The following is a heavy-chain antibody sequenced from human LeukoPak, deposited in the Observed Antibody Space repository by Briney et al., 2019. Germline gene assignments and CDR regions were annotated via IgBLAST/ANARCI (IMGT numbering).Heavy chain of an antibody. CDR3: ARVGCTGGSCYGWFDP. V-gene: IGHV1-2*02. J-gene: IGHJ5*02. CDR1: GYIFTDYY. CDR2: INPNSGGT. D-gene: IGHD2-15*01. Sequence: GASVKVSCTASGYIFTDYYMHWVRQAPGQGLEWMGWINPNSGGTNSAQKSQGRVTMTRDTSISTAYMELSRMRSDDTAVYYCARVGCTGGSCYGWFDPWGQGTQLTVSS.